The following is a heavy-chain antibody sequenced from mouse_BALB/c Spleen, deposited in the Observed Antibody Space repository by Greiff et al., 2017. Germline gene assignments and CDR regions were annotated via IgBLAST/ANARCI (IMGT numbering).Heavy chain of an antibody. CDR1: GFSLTSYG. D-gene: IGHD3-1*01. J-gene: IGHJ3*01. Sequence: VKLMESGPGLVAPSQSLSITCTVSGFSLTSYGVHWVRQPPGKGLEWLGVIWAGGSTNYNSALMSRLSISKDNSKSQVFLKMNSLQTDDTAMYYCARDEGSSGYEAYWGQGTLVTVSA. V-gene: IGHV2-9*02. CDR3: ARDEGSSGYEAY. CDR2: IWAGGST.